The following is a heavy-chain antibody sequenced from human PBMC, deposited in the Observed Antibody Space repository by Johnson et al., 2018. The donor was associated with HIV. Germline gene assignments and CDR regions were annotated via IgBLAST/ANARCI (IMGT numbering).Heavy chain of an antibody. Sequence: VQLVESGGGVVQPGRSLRLSCAASGFTFSTYVLHWVRQAPGKGLEWVSGISGSGGSTYYADSVKGRFTISRDNSKNTLYLQMNSLRAEDTAVYYCAKDSGSIAFDIWGQGTMVTVSS. CDR3: AKDSGSIAFDI. CDR1: GFTFSTYV. D-gene: IGHD6-19*01. CDR2: ISGSGGST. V-gene: IGHV3-23*04. J-gene: IGHJ3*02.